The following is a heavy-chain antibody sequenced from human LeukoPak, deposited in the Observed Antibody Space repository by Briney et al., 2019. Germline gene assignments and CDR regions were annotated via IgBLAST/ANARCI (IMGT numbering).Heavy chain of an antibody. D-gene: IGHD5-12*01. J-gene: IGHJ3*02. Sequence: PGGSLRLSCAASGFTFSSYGMHWVRQAPGKGLEWVAVILYDGSNKYYADSVKGRFTISRDNSKNTLYLQMNSLRAEDTAVYYCAKDFSGYDYNLYAFDIWGQGTMVTVSP. CDR3: AKDFSGYDYNLYAFDI. V-gene: IGHV3-30*18. CDR1: GFTFSSYG. CDR2: ILYDGSNK.